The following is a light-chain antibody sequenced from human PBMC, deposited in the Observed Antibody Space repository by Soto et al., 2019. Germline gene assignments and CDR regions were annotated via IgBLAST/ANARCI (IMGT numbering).Light chain of an antibody. J-gene: IGLJ1*01. V-gene: IGLV1-40*01. CDR3: QSYDSSLSGYV. CDR2: GNS. CDR1: SSNIGAGYD. Sequence: SVLTQPPSVSGAAGRSVTISCTGSSSNIGAGYDVHWYQQLPGTAPKLLIYGNSNRPSGVPDRFSGSTSGTSASLAITGLQAEDEADYYCQSYDSSLSGYVFGTGTKVTVL.